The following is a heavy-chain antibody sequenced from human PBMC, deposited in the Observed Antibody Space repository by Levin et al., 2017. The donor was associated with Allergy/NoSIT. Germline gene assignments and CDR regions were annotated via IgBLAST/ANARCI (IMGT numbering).Heavy chain of an antibody. CDR3: ATHWAGTSLY. J-gene: IGHJ4*02. V-gene: IGHV3-15*01. CDR2: IKSKPDGGTT. CDR1: GLTFSNAW. Sequence: GGSLRLSCAASGLTFSNAWMSWVRQAPGKGLEWVARIKSKPDGGTTDYAAPVKGRFTISRDDSKDTLYLQMNSLTTEDTAMYYCATHWAGTSLYWGQGTLVTVSS. D-gene: IGHD6-19*01.